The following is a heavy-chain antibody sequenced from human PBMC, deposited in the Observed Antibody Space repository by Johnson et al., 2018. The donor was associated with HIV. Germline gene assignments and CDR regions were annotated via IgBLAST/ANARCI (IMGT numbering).Heavy chain of an antibody. V-gene: IGHV3-30-3*01. CDR3: ATPSGEEMATIRAFDI. CDR1: GFTFSSYA. Sequence: QVQLVESGGGVVQPGRSLRLSCSASGFTFSSYAMHWVRQAPGKGLEWVAVISYDGSNKYYADSVKGRFTISRDNSKNTLYLQMNSPRAEDTAVYYCATPSGEEMATIRAFDIWGQGTMVTVSS. J-gene: IGHJ3*02. D-gene: IGHD5-24*01. CDR2: ISYDGSNK.